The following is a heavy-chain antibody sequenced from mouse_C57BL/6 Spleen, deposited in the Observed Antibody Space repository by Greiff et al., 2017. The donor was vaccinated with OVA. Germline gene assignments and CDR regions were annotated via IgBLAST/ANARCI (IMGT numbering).Heavy chain of an antibody. J-gene: IGHJ2*01. CDR2: IYPGDGDT. Sequence: VHLVESGPELVKPGASVKISCKASGYAFSSSWMNWVKQRPGKGLEWIGRIYPGDGDTNYNGKFKGKATLTADKSSSTAYMQLSSLTSEDSAVYFCARSGTTVVEDYFDYWGQGTTLTVSS. V-gene: IGHV1-82*01. D-gene: IGHD1-1*01. CDR1: GYAFSSSW. CDR3: ARSGTTVVEDYFDY.